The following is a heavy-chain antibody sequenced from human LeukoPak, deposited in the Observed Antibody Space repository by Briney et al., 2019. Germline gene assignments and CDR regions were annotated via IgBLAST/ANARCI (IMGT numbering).Heavy chain of an antibody. Sequence: NSSETLSLTCNVSGGSISSGGSRWSWIRQHPGKGLEWIGYIYYSGSTYYNPSLKSRVTISVDTSKNQFSLKLTSVTAADTAVYYCARGGYDFTDYFDYWGQGTLVTVSS. V-gene: IGHV4-31*03. CDR2: IYYSGST. CDR3: ARGGYDFTDYFDY. J-gene: IGHJ4*02. CDR1: GGSISSGGSR. D-gene: IGHD5-12*01.